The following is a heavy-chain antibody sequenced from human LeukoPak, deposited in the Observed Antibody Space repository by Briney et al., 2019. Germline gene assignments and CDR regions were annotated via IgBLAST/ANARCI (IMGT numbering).Heavy chain of an antibody. CDR1: GFTFSSYA. J-gene: IGHJ5*02. V-gene: IGHV3-21*01. CDR3: ARDLTVTSTCWFDL. Sequence: PGGSLRLSCAASGFTFSSYAMSWVRQAPGKGLEWVSSISSSSRYLYYADSVKGRFTISRDDAKNSLYLQMNSLRAEDTAVYYCARDLTVTSTCWFDLWGQGTLVTVSS. D-gene: IGHD4-11*01. CDR2: ISSSSRYL.